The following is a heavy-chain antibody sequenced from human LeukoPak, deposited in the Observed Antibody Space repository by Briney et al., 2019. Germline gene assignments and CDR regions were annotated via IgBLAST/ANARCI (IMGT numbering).Heavy chain of an antibody. D-gene: IGHD5-18*01. V-gene: IGHV4-61*02. Sequence: SETLSLTCTVSGGSISSGSYYWSWIRQPAGKGPEWIGRIYTSGSTNYNPSLKSRVTISVDTSKNQFSLKLSSVTAADTAVYYCARELDTAMVTYYFDYWGQGTLVTVSS. CDR3: ARELDTAMVTYYFDY. CDR1: GGSISSGSYY. J-gene: IGHJ4*02. CDR2: IYTSGST.